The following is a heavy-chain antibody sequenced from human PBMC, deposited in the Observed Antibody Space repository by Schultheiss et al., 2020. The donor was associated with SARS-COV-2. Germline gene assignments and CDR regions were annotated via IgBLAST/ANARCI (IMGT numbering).Heavy chain of an antibody. Sequence: SQTLSLTCAVYGGSFSGYYWSWIRQPPGKGLEWIGYIYYSGSTNYNPSLKSRVTISVDTSKNQFSLKLSSVTAADTAVYYCARDRGYQLYYYYGMDVWGQGTTVTVSS. J-gene: IGHJ6*02. D-gene: IGHD2-2*01. V-gene: IGHV4-59*01. CDR1: GGSFSGYY. CDR2: IYYSGST. CDR3: ARDRGYQLYYYYGMDV.